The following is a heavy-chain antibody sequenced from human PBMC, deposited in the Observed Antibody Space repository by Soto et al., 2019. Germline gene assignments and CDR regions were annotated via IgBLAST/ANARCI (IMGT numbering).Heavy chain of an antibody. V-gene: IGHV3-11*05. CDR1: GFTFSDYN. Sequence: GSLRLSCAASGFTFSDYNMSWIRQAPGKGLEWVSYISSSSSYTNYADSVKGRFTISRDNAKNSLYLQMNSLRAEDTAVYYCARAIRIAAAGFYFDYWGQGTLVTVSS. CDR2: ISSSSSYT. CDR3: ARAIRIAAAGFYFDY. J-gene: IGHJ4*02. D-gene: IGHD6-13*01.